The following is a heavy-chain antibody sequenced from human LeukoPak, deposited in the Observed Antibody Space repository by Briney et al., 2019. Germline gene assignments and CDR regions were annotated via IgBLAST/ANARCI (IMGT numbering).Heavy chain of an antibody. D-gene: IGHD2-8*01. V-gene: IGHV3-33*01. CDR1: GYTFSSYY. J-gene: IGHJ4*03. Sequence: GGPQTLPCAASGYTFSSYYMHWVRQAPGKGLEWVAVIWSDGSDKYYADSVKGRFTISRENSKNTLYLQMNRLRAEDTAVYYCARRGVSAIHYYFEYWGQGSLVTVSS. CDR3: ARRGVSAIHYYFEY. CDR2: IWSDGSDK.